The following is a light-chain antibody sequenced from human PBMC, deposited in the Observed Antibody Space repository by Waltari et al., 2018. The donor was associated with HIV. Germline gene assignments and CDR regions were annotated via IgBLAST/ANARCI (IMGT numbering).Light chain of an antibody. CDR2: GKN. V-gene: IGLV3-19*01. CDR1: SLRSYY. CDR3: NSRDSSGNHWV. Sequence: SSELTQDPAVSVALGQTVRITCQGDSLRSYYASWYQQKQGQAPVLVIYGKNNQPSGVPDLFSGSSSGNTASLTMTGAQAEDEADYYCNSRDSSGNHWVCGGGTKLTVL. J-gene: IGLJ3*02.